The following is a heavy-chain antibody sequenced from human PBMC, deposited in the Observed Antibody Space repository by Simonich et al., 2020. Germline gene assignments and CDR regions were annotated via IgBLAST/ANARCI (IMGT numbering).Heavy chain of an antibody. CDR1: GYTFTGYY. D-gene: IGHD6-13*01. V-gene: IGHV1-2*02. Sequence: QVQLVQSGAEVKKPGASVKVSCKASGYTFTGYYMHWVRPDPGQGLEWMGWINPNSRGTNDAQKFQGRVTMTRDTSISTAYMELSRLRSDDTAVYYCARSHIAAAGTGYFQHWGQGTLVTVSS. CDR3: ARSHIAAAGTGYFQH. CDR2: INPNSRGT. J-gene: IGHJ1*01.